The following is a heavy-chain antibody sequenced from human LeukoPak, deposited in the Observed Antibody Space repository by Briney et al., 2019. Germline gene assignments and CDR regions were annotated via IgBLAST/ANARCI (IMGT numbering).Heavy chain of an antibody. D-gene: IGHD3-10*01. V-gene: IGHV3-9*01. Sequence: GGSLRLSCAASGFTFDDYAMHWVRQAPGKGLEWVSGISWNSGSIGYADSVKGRFTISGDNAKNSLYLQMNSLRAEDTALYYCAKDGPSGYWGQGTLVTVSS. CDR3: AKDGPSGY. CDR1: GFTFDDYA. CDR2: ISWNSGSI. J-gene: IGHJ4*02.